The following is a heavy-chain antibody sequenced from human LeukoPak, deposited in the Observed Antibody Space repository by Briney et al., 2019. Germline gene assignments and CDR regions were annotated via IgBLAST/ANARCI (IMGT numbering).Heavy chain of an antibody. CDR3: ARDGYMDGGPDY. CDR2: ISDNGGST. D-gene: IGHD3-22*01. V-gene: IGHV3-64*01. CDR1: GFTFSNHY. Sequence: GGSLRLSCAASGFTFSNHYMDWVRQAPGKGLEYVSAISDNGGSTYYVNSVKGRFTISRDNSKNTLYLQMGSLRAEDTAVYYCARDGYMDGGPDYWGQGTLVTVSS. J-gene: IGHJ4*02.